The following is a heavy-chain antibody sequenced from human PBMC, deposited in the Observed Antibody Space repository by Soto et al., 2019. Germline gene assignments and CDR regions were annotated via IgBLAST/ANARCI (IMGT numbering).Heavy chain of an antibody. CDR2: IYPGDSDT. J-gene: IGHJ6*02. V-gene: IGHV5-51*01. Sequence: GESLKISCKGSGYSFTSYWIGWVRQMPGKALEWMGIIYPGDSDTSYSPSFQGQVTISADKSTSTAYLQWSSLKASDTAMYYCARPRCSGGSCIYGMDVWGQGTTVTVSS. CDR3: ARPRCSGGSCIYGMDV. CDR1: GYSFTSYW. D-gene: IGHD2-15*01.